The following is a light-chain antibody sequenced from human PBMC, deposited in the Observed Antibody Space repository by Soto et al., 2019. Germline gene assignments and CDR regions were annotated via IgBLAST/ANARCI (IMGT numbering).Light chain of an antibody. Sequence: QSVLTQPPSASGTPGQRVSITCSGSSSNIAGNFVFWYQQLPGTAPNLLIYRNDQRPSGVPDRISGSKSGTSASLAISGLRSEDEGDYYCATWDDTLTAWVFGGGTKVTVL. J-gene: IGLJ3*02. CDR3: ATWDDTLTAWV. V-gene: IGLV1-47*01. CDR2: RND. CDR1: SSNIAGNF.